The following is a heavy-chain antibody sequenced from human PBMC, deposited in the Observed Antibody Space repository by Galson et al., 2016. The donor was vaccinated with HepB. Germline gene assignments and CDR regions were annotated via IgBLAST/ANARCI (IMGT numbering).Heavy chain of an antibody. CDR3: AKGGYCSGGTCHLGGYYGVDV. V-gene: IGHV3-30*18. CDR1: GFTFDSNY. Sequence: SLRLSCAASGFTFDSNYMHWVRQASGQGLEWLAVISFDGSIKKYVDSVKGRFTISRDNLENTLYLQMNSLTSADTAVYYCAKGGYCSGGTCHLGGYYGVDVWGKGTTVIVSS. CDR2: ISFDGSIK. J-gene: IGHJ6*04. D-gene: IGHD2-15*01.